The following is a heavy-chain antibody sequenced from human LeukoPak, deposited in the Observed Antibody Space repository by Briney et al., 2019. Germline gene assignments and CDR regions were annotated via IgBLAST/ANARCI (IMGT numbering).Heavy chain of an antibody. D-gene: IGHD6-13*01. J-gene: IGHJ6*03. CDR3: AREGEAAAGHYYYYYMDV. CDR1: GVSISSYY. CDR2: IYYSGST. V-gene: IGHV4-59*01. Sequence: SETLSLTCTASGVSISSYYWSWIRQPPGKGLEWIGHIYYSGSTNYNPSLKSRVTISVDTSKNQFSLKLSSVTAADTAVYYCAREGEAAAGHYYYYYMDVWGKGTTVTISS.